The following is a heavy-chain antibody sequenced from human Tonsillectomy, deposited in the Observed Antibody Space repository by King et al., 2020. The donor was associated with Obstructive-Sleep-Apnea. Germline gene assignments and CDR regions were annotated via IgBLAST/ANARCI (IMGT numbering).Heavy chain of an antibody. CDR1: GFTVGTHH. Sequence: QLVQSGGGLVQPGGSLRLSCAASGFTVGTHHMNWVRQAPGKGLQWVSIIYDVGSTYYADSVKGRFSISRDNSKNTVYLQMNNLRADDTAVYYCARDVGGGAAPFDCWGQGTLVTVSS. CDR2: IYDVGST. D-gene: IGHD3-16*01. V-gene: IGHV3-66*01. CDR3: ARDVGGGAAPFDC. J-gene: IGHJ4*02.